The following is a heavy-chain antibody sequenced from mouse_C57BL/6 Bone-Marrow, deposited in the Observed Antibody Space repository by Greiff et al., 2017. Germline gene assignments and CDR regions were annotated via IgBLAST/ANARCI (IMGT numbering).Heavy chain of an antibody. Sequence: QVQLQQPGAELVKPGASVKLSCKASGFTFTSYWMQWVKQRPGQGLEWIGEIGPSDSYTNYNQKFKGKATLTVDTSSSTAYMQISSLTSEDSAVYYCAREDYGNYGFAYWGQGTLVTVSA. D-gene: IGHD2-1*01. CDR2: IGPSDSYT. J-gene: IGHJ3*01. CDR1: GFTFTSYW. CDR3: AREDYGNYGFAY. V-gene: IGHV1-50*01.